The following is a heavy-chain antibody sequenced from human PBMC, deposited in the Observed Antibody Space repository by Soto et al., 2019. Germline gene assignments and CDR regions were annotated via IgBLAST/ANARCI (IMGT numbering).Heavy chain of an antibody. Sequence: ASVKVSCKASGYTFTGYYMHWVRQAPGQGLEWMGWINPNSGGTNYAQKFQGWVTMTRDTSISTAYMELSRLRSDDTAVYYCARGGPWVTNLFDYWGQGTLVTVSS. CDR3: ARGGPWVTNLFDY. CDR2: INPNSGGT. V-gene: IGHV1-2*04. D-gene: IGHD4-17*01. J-gene: IGHJ4*02. CDR1: GYTFTGYY.